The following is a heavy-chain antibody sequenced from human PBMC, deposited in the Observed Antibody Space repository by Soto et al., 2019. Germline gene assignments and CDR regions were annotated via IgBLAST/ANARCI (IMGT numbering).Heavy chain of an antibody. Sequence: EVQVSESGGGLARQGGSLRLSCAASGFIFTNYAMNWVRQAPGKGLEWVSVIGGRGNSAYYADSVQGRFTISRDNSKNTLSLQMSSLTADDTAIYYCVREGRGSFDFWGRGTMVTVSS. V-gene: IGHV3-23*01. CDR3: VREGRGSFDF. CDR1: GFIFTNYA. D-gene: IGHD5-12*01. CDR2: IGGRGNSA. J-gene: IGHJ3*01.